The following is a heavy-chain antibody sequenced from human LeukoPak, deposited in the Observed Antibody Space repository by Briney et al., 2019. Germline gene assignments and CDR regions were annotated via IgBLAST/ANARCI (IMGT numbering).Heavy chain of an antibody. D-gene: IGHD1-26*01. J-gene: IGHJ4*02. CDR2: IYASLST. Sequence: PSETLSLTCTVSGGSISSSYWTWIRQPAGKGLGWIGRIYASLSTSYNPSLKSRVSMSLDMSKNQFSLNLASVTAADTAVYYCARDKGGWELDYWGQGTLVTVSS. V-gene: IGHV4-4*07. CDR1: GGSISSSY. CDR3: ARDKGGWELDY.